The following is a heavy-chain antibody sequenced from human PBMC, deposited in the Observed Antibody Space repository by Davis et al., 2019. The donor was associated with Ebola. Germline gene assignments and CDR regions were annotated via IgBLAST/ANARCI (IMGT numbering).Heavy chain of an antibody. D-gene: IGHD3-22*01. CDR3: ARDLDYYDSSGHYYYYGMDV. CDR2: INAGNGNT. V-gene: IGHV1-3*01. J-gene: IGHJ6*04. Sequence: AASVKVSCKASGYTFTSYAMHWVRQAPGQRLEWMGWINAGNGNTKYSQKFQGRVTITRDTSASTAYMELSSLRSEDTAVYYCARDLDYYDSSGHYYYYGMDVWGKGTTVTVSS. CDR1: GYTFTSYA.